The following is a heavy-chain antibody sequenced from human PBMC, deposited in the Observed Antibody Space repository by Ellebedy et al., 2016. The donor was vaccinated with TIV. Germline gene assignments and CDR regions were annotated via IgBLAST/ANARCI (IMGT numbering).Heavy chain of an antibody. D-gene: IGHD2-2*01. CDR1: GYTFTGYY. Sequence: ASVKVSXKASGYTFTGYYMHWVRQAPGQGLEWMGWINPNSGGTNYAQKFQGRVTMTRDTSISTAYMELSSLRSEDTAVYYCAREGVIVVPAAVAFDIWGQGTMVTVSS. V-gene: IGHV1-2*02. J-gene: IGHJ3*02. CDR3: AREGVIVVPAAVAFDI. CDR2: INPNSGGT.